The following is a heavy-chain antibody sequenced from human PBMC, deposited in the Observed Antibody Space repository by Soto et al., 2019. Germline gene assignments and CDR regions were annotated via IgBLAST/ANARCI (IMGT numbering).Heavy chain of an antibody. CDR3: ARGSYYGSGSYHAGLDV. Sequence: QVQLVQSGAEVKKPGSSVKVSCKASGGTFSSYAISWVRQAPGQGREWMGGIIPIFGTANYAQKFQGRVTITADGSTSTAYMELSSLRSEDTAVYYCARGSYYGSGSYHAGLDVWGQGTTVTVSS. D-gene: IGHD3-10*01. CDR2: IIPIFGTA. CDR1: GGTFSSYA. J-gene: IGHJ6*02. V-gene: IGHV1-69*12.